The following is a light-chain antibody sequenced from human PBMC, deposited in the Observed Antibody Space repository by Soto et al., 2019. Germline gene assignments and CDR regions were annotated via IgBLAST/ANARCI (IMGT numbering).Light chain of an antibody. CDR2: GAS. V-gene: IGKV3D-15*02. CDR1: QALGNN. CDR3: QQYGSSPPYT. Sequence: EIVMMQSPATLSVSPRERATLSCRASQALGNNLAWYQHKPGQAPRLLIYGASTRATGVPVRFSGSGSGTDFTLTISRLEPEDFAVYYCQQYGSSPPYTFGQGTKLEIK. J-gene: IGKJ2*01.